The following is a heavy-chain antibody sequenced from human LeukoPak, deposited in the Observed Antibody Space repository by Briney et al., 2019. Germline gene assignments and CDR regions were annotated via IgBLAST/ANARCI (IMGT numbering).Heavy chain of an antibody. D-gene: IGHD2-15*01. V-gene: IGHV4-31*03. CDR2: IYYSGST. CDR3: ARTEVVAATITHFDY. J-gene: IGHJ4*02. CDR1: GGSISSGRYF. Sequence: SQTLSLTCTVSGGSISSGRYFWSWIRQHPGKGLEWIGSIYYSGSTSYNPSLKSRVTISVDTSKNQFSLKLSSVTPADTAVYYCARTEVVAATITHFDYWGQGTLATVSS.